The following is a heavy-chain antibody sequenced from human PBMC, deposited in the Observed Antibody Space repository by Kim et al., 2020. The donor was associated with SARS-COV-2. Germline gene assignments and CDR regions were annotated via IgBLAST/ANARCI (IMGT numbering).Heavy chain of an antibody. Sequence: GGSLRLSCAASGFTFDDYTMHWVRQAPGKGLEWVSLISWDGGSTYYADSVKGRFTISRDNSKNSLYLQMNSLRTEDTALYYCAKDTSARYYYYGMDVWGQGTTVTVSS. J-gene: IGHJ6*02. CDR1: GFTFDDYT. V-gene: IGHV3-43*01. CDR3: AKDTSARYYYYGMDV. CDR2: ISWDGGST.